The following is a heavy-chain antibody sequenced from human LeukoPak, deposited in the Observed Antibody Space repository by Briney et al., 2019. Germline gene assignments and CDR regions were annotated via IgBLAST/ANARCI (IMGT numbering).Heavy chain of an antibody. CDR2: FDPEDGET. V-gene: IGHV1-24*01. D-gene: IGHD3-9*01. CDR1: GYTLTELS. CDR3: ARDQTVSGILTGYYYYYYYMDV. Sequence: ASVKVSCKVSGYTLTELSMHWVRQAPGKGLEWMGGFDPEDGETIYAQKFQGRVTMTTDTSTSTAYMELRSLRSDDTAVYYCARDQTVSGILTGYYYYYYYMDVWGKGTTVTISS. J-gene: IGHJ6*03.